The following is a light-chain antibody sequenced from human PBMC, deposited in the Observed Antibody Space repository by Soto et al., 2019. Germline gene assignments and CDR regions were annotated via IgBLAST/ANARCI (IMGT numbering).Light chain of an antibody. CDR2: DVS. CDR3: CSYAGSYTFYV. V-gene: IGLV2-11*01. CDR1: SSDVGGYNY. Sequence: QAVLTQPRSVSGSRVQSATISCTGTSSDVGGYNYVSWYQQHPGTAPKLMIYDVSMRPSGVPDRFSGSKSGNTASLTISGLQAEDEADYYCCSYAGSYTFYVFGTGTKVTVL. J-gene: IGLJ1*01.